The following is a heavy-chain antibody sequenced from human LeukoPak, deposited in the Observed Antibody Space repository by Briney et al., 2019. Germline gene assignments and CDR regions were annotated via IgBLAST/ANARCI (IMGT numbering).Heavy chain of an antibody. D-gene: IGHD3-10*01. Sequence: GGSLRLSCAASGFTFSDAWMSWVRQAPGKGLEWVGRIKTKTDGGTTDYAAPVKGRFTISRDDSKDTLFLQMNSLKTEDTAVYYCGRSKYFDYWGQGTLVTVSS. J-gene: IGHJ4*02. V-gene: IGHV3-15*01. CDR2: IKTKTDGGTT. CDR1: GFTFSDAW. CDR3: GRSKYFDY.